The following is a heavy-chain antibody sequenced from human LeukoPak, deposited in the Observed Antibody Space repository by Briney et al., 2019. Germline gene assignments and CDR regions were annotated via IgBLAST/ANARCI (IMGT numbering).Heavy chain of an antibody. CDR1: GYTFTSYY. CDR2: INPSGGST. D-gene: IGHD5-24*01. V-gene: IGHV1-46*01. Sequence: ASVKVSCKASGYTFTSYYVHWVRQAPGQGLEWMGIINPSGGSTSYAQKFQGRVTMTRDMSTSTVYMELSSLRSEDTAVYYCARVGGLTHRWLQLPYYFDYWGQGTLVTVSS. J-gene: IGHJ4*02. CDR3: ARVGGLTHRWLQLPYYFDY.